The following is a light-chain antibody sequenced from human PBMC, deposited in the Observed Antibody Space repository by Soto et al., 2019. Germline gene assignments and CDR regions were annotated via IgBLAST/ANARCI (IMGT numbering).Light chain of an antibody. CDR2: GAS. CDR1: QSVRSSF. V-gene: IGKV3-20*01. CDR3: QQYGSSPP. Sequence: EIVLTQSPGTLSLSPGEGATLSCRASQSVRSSFLAWYQQKPGQAPSLLIYGASSRATGITDRFSGGGSGTEFTFTISRLEPEDLAVYYCQQYGSSPPLGGGTKVEIK. J-gene: IGKJ4*01.